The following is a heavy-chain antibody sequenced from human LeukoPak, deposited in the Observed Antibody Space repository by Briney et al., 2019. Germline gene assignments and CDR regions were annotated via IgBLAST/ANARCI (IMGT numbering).Heavy chain of an antibody. CDR3: RIGVVVAATHYLDY. D-gene: IGHD2-15*01. CDR1: GFTFSSYA. V-gene: IGHV3-23*01. J-gene: IGHJ4*02. CDR2: ISGSGGST. Sequence: PGGSMRLFCAASGFTFSSYAMSWVRQAPGKGLEWVSAISGSGGSTYYAASVKGRFTISGDNSKNQLYLQMNSLTAEGTAVYYCRIGVVVAATHYLDYWGQGTLVTVSS.